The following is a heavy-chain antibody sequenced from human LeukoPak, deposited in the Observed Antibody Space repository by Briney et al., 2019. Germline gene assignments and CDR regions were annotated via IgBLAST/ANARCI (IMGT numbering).Heavy chain of an antibody. CDR3: ARSGYSGYDTYYFDY. J-gene: IGHJ4*02. V-gene: IGHV3-53*05. CDR1: GFTVSSNY. CDR2: IYSGGST. Sequence: GGSLRLSCAASGFTVSSNYMSWVRQAPGKGLEWVSVIYSGGSTYYADSVRGRFTISRDNSKNTLYLQMNSLRAEDTAVYYCARSGYSGYDTYYFDYWGQGTLVTVSS. D-gene: IGHD5-12*01.